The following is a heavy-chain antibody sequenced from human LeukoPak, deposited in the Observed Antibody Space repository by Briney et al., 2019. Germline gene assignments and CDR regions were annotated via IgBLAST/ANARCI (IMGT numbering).Heavy chain of an antibody. Sequence: GGSLRLSCSASGFTFSSYGMHWVRQAPGKGLEWVAYIRYDGDNKQYANSVKGRFTISRDNSKNALSLQMNSLRAEDTALFYCAGHRRSVAFDIWGRGTMVTVSS. CDR1: GFTFSSYG. J-gene: IGHJ3*02. CDR2: IRYDGDNK. V-gene: IGHV3-30*02. CDR3: AGHRRSVAFDI. D-gene: IGHD5/OR15-5a*01.